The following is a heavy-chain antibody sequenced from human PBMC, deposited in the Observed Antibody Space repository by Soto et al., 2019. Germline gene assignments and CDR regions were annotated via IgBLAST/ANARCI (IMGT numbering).Heavy chain of an antibody. J-gene: IGHJ6*02. CDR1: GYTFTSYA. CDR2: INAGNGNT. CDR3: ARGVAAADYYYYYYGMDV. Sequence: ASVKVSCKASGYTFTSYAMHWVRQAPGQRLEWMGWINAGNGNTKYSQKFQGRVTITRDTSASTAYMELSSLRSEDTAVYYCARGVAAADYYYYYYGMDVWGQGTTVTVPS. V-gene: IGHV1-3*01. D-gene: IGHD6-13*01.